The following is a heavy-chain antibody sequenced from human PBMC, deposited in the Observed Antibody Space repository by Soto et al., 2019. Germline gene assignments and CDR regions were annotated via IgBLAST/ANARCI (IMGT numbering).Heavy chain of an antibody. Sequence: GSLRLSCATSGFTFSSAWMSWVRQAPGEGLEWVGRIKSKADGETIEYAAPVKGKFTISRDDSKGTVFLQMNSLKAEDTAIYYCAADIPPPQGPSYPIDYWGQGTLVTVSS. CDR1: GFTFSSAW. CDR3: AADIPPPQGPSYPIDY. D-gene: IGHD1-26*01. J-gene: IGHJ4*02. V-gene: IGHV3-15*01. CDR2: IKSKADGETI.